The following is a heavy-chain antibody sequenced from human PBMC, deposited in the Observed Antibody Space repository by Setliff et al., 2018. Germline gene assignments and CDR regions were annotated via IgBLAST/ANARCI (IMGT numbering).Heavy chain of an antibody. V-gene: IGHV3-7*03. Sequence: GESLKISCATSGFTFKSYAMIWVRQTPGKGLEWVANINHDGSEKYSVGSVKGRFTISRDNAKNSLYLQMNSLRVEDTAVYYCVNSYRGYDDYPDYWGQGTLVTVSS. CDR1: GFTFKSYA. CDR2: INHDGSEK. J-gene: IGHJ4*02. D-gene: IGHD3-16*02. CDR3: VNSYRGYDDYPDY.